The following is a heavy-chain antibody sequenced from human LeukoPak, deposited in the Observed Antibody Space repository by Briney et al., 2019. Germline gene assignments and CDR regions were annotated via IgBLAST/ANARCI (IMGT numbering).Heavy chain of an antibody. J-gene: IGHJ4*02. CDR1: GFTFSSYS. D-gene: IGHD6-19*01. Sequence: PVGSLRLSCAASGFTFSSYSMNWVRQAPGKGLEWVSSISSSSSYIYYADSVKGRFTISRDNAKNSLYLQMNSLRAEDTAVYYCAKDLSGWYGEGFDYWGQGTLVTVSS. CDR2: ISSSSSYI. V-gene: IGHV3-21*01. CDR3: AKDLSGWYGEGFDY.